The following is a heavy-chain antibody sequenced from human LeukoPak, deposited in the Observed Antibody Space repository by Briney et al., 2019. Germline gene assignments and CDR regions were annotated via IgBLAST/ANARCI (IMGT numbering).Heavy chain of an antibody. CDR1: GFTFGDYA. V-gene: IGHV3-49*03. J-gene: IGHJ4*02. CDR2: IRSKAYGGTA. Sequence: GGSLRLSCTASGFTFGDYAMSWIRQAPGKGLEWVGFIRSKAYGGTADYAASVKGRFTISRDDSKAIAYLQMNSLKTEDTAVYHCTRDRGAYNLYDYWGQGTLVTVSS. CDR3: TRDRGAYNLYDY. D-gene: IGHD1-1*01.